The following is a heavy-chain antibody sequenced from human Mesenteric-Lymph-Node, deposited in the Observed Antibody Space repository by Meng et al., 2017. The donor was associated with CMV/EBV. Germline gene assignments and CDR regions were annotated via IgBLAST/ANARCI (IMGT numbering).Heavy chain of an antibody. CDR2: IYYSGST. Sequence: SETLSLTCTVPGGPISSYYWSWIRQPPGKGLEWIGYIYYSGSTNYNPSLESRVTISVDTSKNQFSLKLSSVTAADTAVYYCAREPGDKYYFDYWGQGTLVTVSS. CDR1: GGPISSYY. J-gene: IGHJ4*02. D-gene: IGHD4-17*01. CDR3: AREPGDKYYFDY. V-gene: IGHV4-59*01.